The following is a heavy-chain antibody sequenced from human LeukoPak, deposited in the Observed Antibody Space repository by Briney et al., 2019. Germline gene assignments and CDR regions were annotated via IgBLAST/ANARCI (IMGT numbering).Heavy chain of an antibody. V-gene: IGHV4-39*02. CDR1: GGSISSSSYY. Sequence: SETLSLTCTVSGGSISSSSYYWGWIRQPPGKGLEWIGSIYYSGSTYYNPSLKSRVTISVDTSKNQFSLKLSSVTAADTAVYYCARDVVTMVRGVMAPTWFDPWGQGTLVTVSS. CDR2: IYYSGST. J-gene: IGHJ5*02. CDR3: ARDVVTMVRGVMAPTWFDP. D-gene: IGHD3-10*01.